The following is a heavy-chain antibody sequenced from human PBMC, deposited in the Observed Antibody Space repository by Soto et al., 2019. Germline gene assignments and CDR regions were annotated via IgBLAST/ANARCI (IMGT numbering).Heavy chain of an antibody. V-gene: IGHV1-46*01. CDR1: GYTFISYY. CDR2: INPSDAYT. D-gene: IGHD6-19*01. CDR3: ARDGGWQPDY. J-gene: IGHJ4*01. Sequence: ASVKVSCKASGYTFISYYIHWVRQAPGQGLEWMGLINPSDAYTDYAQKFQGRVTMTTDTSTSTAYMELRSLRSDDTAVYYCARDGGWQPDYWG.